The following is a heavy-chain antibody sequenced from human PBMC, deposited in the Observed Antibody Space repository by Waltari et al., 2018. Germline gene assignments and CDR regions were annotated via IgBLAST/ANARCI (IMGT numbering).Heavy chain of an antibody. D-gene: IGHD4-17*01. J-gene: IGHJ4*02. CDR3: ARAYSMNYGDYGTYYFDY. CDR2: IIPIFGTA. V-gene: IGHV1-69*01. Sequence: QVQLVQSGAEVKKPGSSVKVSCKASGGTFRSYAISWVRQAPGQGLEWRGVIIPIFGTANDAQKFQGRVTITADESTSTAYMELSSLRSDDTAVYYCARAYSMNYGDYGTYYFDYWGQGTLVTVSS. CDR1: GGTFRSYA.